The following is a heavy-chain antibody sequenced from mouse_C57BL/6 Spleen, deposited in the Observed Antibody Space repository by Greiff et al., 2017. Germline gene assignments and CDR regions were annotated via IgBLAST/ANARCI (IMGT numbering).Heavy chain of an antibody. Sequence: QVQLKQPGAELVRPGSSVKLSCKASGYTFTSYWMHWVKPRPIQGLEWIGNIDPSDSETHYNQKFKDKATLTVDKSSTTAYMQLSSLTSEDSAVYYCARAHYCGSSPLDYWGQGTTLTVSS. CDR3: ARAHYCGSSPLDY. CDR1: GYTFTSYW. V-gene: IGHV1-52*01. D-gene: IGHD1-1*01. CDR2: IDPSDSET. J-gene: IGHJ2*01.